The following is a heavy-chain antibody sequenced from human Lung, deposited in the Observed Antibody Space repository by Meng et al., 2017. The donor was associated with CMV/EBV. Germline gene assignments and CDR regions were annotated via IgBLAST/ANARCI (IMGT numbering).Heavy chain of an antibody. CDR3: ATYDLLTGPDY. J-gene: IGHJ4*02. Sequence: ASVXVSCKASGYTFTSFDINWVRQATGQGPEWMGWMNPNSGNIGYAQKFQGRVTLTRDTSISTAYMELSSLRSEDTAVYYCATYDLLTGPDYWGQGTLVTVSS. CDR2: MNPNSGNI. V-gene: IGHV1-8*02. D-gene: IGHD3-9*01. CDR1: GYTFTSFD.